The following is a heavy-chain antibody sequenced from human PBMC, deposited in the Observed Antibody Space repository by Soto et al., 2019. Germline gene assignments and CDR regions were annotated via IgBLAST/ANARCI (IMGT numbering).Heavy chain of an antibody. Sequence: PSQTLSLTCAISGYSVSNNSASWNWFRQSPSRGLEWLGRTYYRSKWYNDYAVSVTGRITINLDTPKSQFSLQMNSVTPEDTAVYYCARMDGSNWYFDNWGQGTLVTVSS. J-gene: IGHJ4*02. V-gene: IGHV6-1*01. D-gene: IGHD6-13*01. CDR2: TYYRSKWYN. CDR3: ARMDGSNWYFDN. CDR1: GYSVSNNSAS.